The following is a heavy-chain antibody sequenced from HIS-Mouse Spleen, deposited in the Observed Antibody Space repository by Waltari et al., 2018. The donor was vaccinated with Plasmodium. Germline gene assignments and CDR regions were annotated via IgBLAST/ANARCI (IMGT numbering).Heavy chain of an antibody. Sequence: QVQLQQWGAGLLKPSETLSLTCAVYGGSFSGYYWSWTRQAPRKGVECVGEINHSGSTNYNPSLKSRVTMSVDTSKNQFSLKLSSVTAADTAVYYCARGSAAAGPFDYWGQGTLVTVSS. CDR2: INHSGST. CDR3: ARGSAAAGPFDY. J-gene: IGHJ4*02. CDR1: GGSFSGYY. D-gene: IGHD6-13*01. V-gene: IGHV4-34*01.